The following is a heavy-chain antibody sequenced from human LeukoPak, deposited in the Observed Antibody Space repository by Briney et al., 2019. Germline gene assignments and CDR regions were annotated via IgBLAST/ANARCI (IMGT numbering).Heavy chain of an antibody. CDR1: GFTFSSYW. D-gene: IGHD2-15*01. CDR3: VRDGCTGGSCYSDWFDP. J-gene: IGHJ5*02. Sequence: PGGSLRLSCVASGFTFSSYWMHWVRQAPGKGLVWVSRINSDGSSTTYADSVKGRFTTSRDNAKKTLYLQLNSLRVEDTAVYYCVRDGCTGGSCYSDWFDPWGQGTLVTVSS. V-gene: IGHV3-74*03. CDR2: INSDGSST.